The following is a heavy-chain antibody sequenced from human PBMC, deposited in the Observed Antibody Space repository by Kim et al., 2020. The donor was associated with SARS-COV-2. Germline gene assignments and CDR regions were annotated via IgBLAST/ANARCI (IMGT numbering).Heavy chain of an antibody. CDR1: GGSVNSGSYY. CDR3: ANDRLSDYYRLTGRGRFDP. V-gene: IGHV4-61*01. CDR2: IYYSGTT. J-gene: IGHJ5*02. D-gene: IGHD3-22*01. Sequence: SETLSLTCTVSGGSVNSGSYYWSWIRQPPGKGLEWIGYIYYSGTTNYNPSLKSRVTILLDTSKNQFSLEVTSVTAADTAVYYCANDRLSDYYRLTGRGRFDPWGQGTLVTVSS.